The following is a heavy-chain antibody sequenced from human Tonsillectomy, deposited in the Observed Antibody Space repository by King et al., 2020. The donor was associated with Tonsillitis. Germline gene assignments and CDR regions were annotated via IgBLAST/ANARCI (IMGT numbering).Heavy chain of an antibody. CDR2: ISTYNGNT. CDR3: ARDSRDYDTITGYLY. Sequence: VQLVESGAEVKKPGASVKVSCKASGYSFTTYGISWVRQAPGQGPEWMGWISTYNGNTNYAQKLQGRVTMTTDTSTSTAYKELRSLRSDDTAVYYCARDSRDYDTITGYLYWGQGTLVTVSS. D-gene: IGHD3-9*01. CDR1: GYSFTTYG. V-gene: IGHV1-18*04. J-gene: IGHJ4*02.